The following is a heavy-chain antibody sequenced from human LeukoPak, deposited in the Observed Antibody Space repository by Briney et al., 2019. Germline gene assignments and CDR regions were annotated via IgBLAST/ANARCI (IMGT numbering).Heavy chain of an antibody. J-gene: IGHJ4*02. CDR3: ARGPYSSSWYNY. Sequence: SETLSLTCAVYGGSFSGYYWSWIRQPPGKGLEWIGEINHSGSTNYNPSLNSRVTISVDTSKNQFSLKLSSVTAADTAVYYCARGPYSSSWYNYWGQGTLVTVSS. CDR1: GGSFSGYY. V-gene: IGHV4-34*01. D-gene: IGHD6-13*01. CDR2: INHSGST.